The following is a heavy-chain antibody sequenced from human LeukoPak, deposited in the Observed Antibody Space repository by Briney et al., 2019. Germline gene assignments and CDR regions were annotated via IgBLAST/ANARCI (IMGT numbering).Heavy chain of an antibody. CDR2: IYTSGST. D-gene: IGHD3-22*01. CDR1: GGSISSGSYY. V-gene: IGHV4-61*02. CDR3: ARELHYDSSGYYFSFDY. J-gene: IGHJ4*02. Sequence: SETLSLTCTVSGGSISSGSYYWSWIRQPAGKGLEWIGRIYTSGSTNYNPSLKSRVTISVDTSKNQFSLKLSSVTAADTAVYYCARELHYDSSGYYFSFDYWGQGTLVTVSS.